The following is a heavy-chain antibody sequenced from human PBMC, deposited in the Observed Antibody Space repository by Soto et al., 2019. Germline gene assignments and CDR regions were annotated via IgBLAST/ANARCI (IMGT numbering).Heavy chain of an antibody. Sequence: QITLKESGPTLVKPTQTLTLTCTFSGFSLSTSGAGVGWIRQPPGKALEWLAIIYWNDDKRYSPSLESRLTITKDPSKNQVVLTVTNMDPVDTATYYCAHRMSTTSFEYWGQGTLVTVSS. CDR3: AHRMSTTSFEY. CDR2: IYWNDDK. V-gene: IGHV2-5*01. CDR1: GFSLSTSGAG. D-gene: IGHD1-7*01. J-gene: IGHJ4*02.